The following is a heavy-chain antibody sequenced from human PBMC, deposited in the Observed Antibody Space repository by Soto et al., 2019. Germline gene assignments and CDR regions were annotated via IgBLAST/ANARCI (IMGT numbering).Heavy chain of an antibody. CDR2: IKQDGSEK. CDR1: GFTFTNYW. Sequence: GGSLRLSCVVSGFTFTNYWMDWVRQAPGKGPEWVANIKQDGSEKYYVDSVKGRFTISRDNAQNSLYLQMYSLRAEDTAMYYCARQGFGQLHGRVDVWGPGTTVTVSS. D-gene: IGHD3-10*01. CDR3: ARQGFGQLHGRVDV. V-gene: IGHV3-7*02. J-gene: IGHJ6*02.